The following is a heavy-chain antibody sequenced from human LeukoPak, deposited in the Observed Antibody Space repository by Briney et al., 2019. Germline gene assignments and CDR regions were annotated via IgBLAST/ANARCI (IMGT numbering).Heavy chain of an antibody. CDR3: ASRSAAGKRDY. CDR1: GDSLTGYY. V-gene: IGHV4-39*07. D-gene: IGHD6-13*01. Sequence: PSETLSLTCTVSGDSLTGYYWGWIRQPPGKGLEWIGNIYYTGNTYYNPSLKSRVTISLDTSKNQFSLKVISMTAADTAVYYCASRSAAGKRDYWGQGTLVTVSS. CDR2: IYYTGNT. J-gene: IGHJ4*02.